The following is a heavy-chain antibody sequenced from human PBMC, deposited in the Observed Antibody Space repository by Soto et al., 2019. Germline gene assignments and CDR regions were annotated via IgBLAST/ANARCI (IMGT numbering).Heavy chain of an antibody. Sequence: QVQLVESGGGVVQPGRSLRLSCAASGFTFSSYGMHWVRQAPGKGLEWVAVIWYDGSNKYYTDSVKGRFTISRDNSKNTLYLQMNSVRGEGTAVYYCARSSRGRGGGVVWFDPWGQGTLVTVSS. V-gene: IGHV3-33*01. CDR1: GFTFSSYG. CDR3: ARSSRGRGGGVVWFDP. J-gene: IGHJ5*02. D-gene: IGHD6-19*01. CDR2: IWYDGSNK.